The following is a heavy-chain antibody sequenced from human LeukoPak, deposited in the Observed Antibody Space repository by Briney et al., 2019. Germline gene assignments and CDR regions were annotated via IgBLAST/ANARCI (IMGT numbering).Heavy chain of an antibody. D-gene: IGHD2-15*01. J-gene: IGHJ3*02. Sequence: SETLSLTCTVSGGSINNYYWSWIRQPAGKGLEWIGRIYTRGSTNYNPSLKSRVTMSVDTSKNRFSLKLSPVTAADTAVYYCARGRYCSADICSGGDAFDIWGQGTMVSVSS. V-gene: IGHV4-4*07. CDR3: ARGRYCSADICSGGDAFDI. CDR2: IYTRGST. CDR1: GGSINNYY.